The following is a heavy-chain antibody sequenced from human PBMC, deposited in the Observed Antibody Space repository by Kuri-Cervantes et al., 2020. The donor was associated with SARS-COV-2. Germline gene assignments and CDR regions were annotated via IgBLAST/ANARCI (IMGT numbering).Heavy chain of an antibody. J-gene: IGHJ3*02. CDR3: ARRGAGSSSAAFDN. CDR1: GGSISSSSYY. D-gene: IGHD6-6*01. Sequence: GSLRLSCTVSGGSISSSSYYWGWSRQSPGKGLEWIESIYYSGSTYYNPSLRSRVTVSVDTSKNQFTLKLSSVTAADTAVYYCARRGAGSSSAAFDNWGQGTMVTVSS. V-gene: IGHV4-39*06. CDR2: IYYSGST.